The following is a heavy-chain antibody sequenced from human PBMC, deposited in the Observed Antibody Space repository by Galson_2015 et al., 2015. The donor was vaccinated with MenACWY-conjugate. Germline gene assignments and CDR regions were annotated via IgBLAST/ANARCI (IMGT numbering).Heavy chain of an antibody. CDR3: GKDKVADQDMVMEH. D-gene: IGHD3-10*01. Sequence: SLRLSCAASGFTFNNYAMNWLRQAPGKGLEWLSVINNRGTYTAYADSVKGRFTISRDNSKDTVFLQMTSLSVEDTAVYFCGKDKVADQDMVMEHWGKGALDSVSS. V-gene: IGHV3-23*01. J-gene: IGHJ1*01. CDR2: INNRGTYT. CDR1: GFTFNNYA.